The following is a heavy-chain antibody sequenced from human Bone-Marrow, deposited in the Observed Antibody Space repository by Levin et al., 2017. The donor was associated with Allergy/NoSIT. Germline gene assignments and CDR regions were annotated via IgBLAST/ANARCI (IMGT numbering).Heavy chain of an antibody. CDR3: ARYIAVTTLGNAFDI. Sequence: SQTLSLTCTVSGASISSGGYYWSWIRQHPGKGLEWIGYIYYSGSTYYNPSLESRVTISVDTSKNQFSLKLSSVTAADTAVYYCARYIAVTTLGNAFDIWGQGTMVTVSS. D-gene: IGHD2-21*01. CDR2: IYYSGST. CDR1: GASISSGGYY. J-gene: IGHJ3*02. V-gene: IGHV4-31*03.